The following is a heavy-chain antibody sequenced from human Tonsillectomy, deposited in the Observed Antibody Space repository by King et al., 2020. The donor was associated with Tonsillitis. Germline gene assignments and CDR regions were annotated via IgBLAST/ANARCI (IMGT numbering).Heavy chain of an antibody. CDR3: AKSDY. CDR2: IRYDGSNK. J-gene: IGHJ4*02. CDR1: GFTFSSYG. V-gene: IGHV3-30*02. Sequence: QLVQSGGGVVQPGGSLRLSCAASGFTFSSYGMHWVRQAPGKGLEWVAFIRYDGSNKYYADAVKGRFTISRDKSKNTLYLQMNSLRAEDTAVYYCAKSDYWGQGTRVTVSS.